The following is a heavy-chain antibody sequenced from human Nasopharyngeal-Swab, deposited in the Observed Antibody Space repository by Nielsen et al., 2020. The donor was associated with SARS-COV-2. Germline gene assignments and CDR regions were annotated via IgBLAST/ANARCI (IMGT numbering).Heavy chain of an antibody. CDR3: ARDGYDFWSGFYGMDV. Sequence: GGSLRLSCAASGFTFSSYAMHWVRQAPGKGLEWVAVISYDGSNKYYADSVKGRFTISRDNSKNTLYLQMNSLRAEDTAVYCCARDGYDFWSGFYGMDVWGQGTTVTVSS. CDR1: GFTFSSYA. CDR2: ISYDGSNK. J-gene: IGHJ6*02. V-gene: IGHV3-30-3*01. D-gene: IGHD3-3*01.